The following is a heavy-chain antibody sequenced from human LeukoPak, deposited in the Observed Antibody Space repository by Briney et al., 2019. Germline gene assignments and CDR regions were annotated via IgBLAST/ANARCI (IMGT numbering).Heavy chain of an antibody. J-gene: IGHJ4*01. CDR3: ARGVSSGWYYLDYFDY. D-gene: IGHD6-19*01. V-gene: IGHV1-8*01. CDR2: MNPNSGNT. CDR1: GYTFTSYD. Sequence: ASVKVSCKASGYTFTSYDINWVRQATGQGLEWMGWMNPNSGNTGYAQKFQGRVTMTRNTSISTAYMELSSLRSEDTAVYYCARGVSSGWYYLDYFDYWGQGTLVTVSS.